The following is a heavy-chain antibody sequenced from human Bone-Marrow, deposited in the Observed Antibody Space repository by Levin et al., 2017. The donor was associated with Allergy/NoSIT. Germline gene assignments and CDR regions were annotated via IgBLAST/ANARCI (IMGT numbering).Heavy chain of an antibody. CDR2: ISGSGDST. CDR1: GFTFSNYA. V-gene: IGHV3-23*01. Sequence: LSLTCAASGFTFSNYAMSWVRQAPGKGLEWVSGISGSGDSTYDGDSVKGRFTISRDNSKNTLYLQMNSLRAEDTAVYYCANDRDFYGSGSLGNWGQGTLVTVSS. CDR3: ANDRDFYGSGSLGN. D-gene: IGHD3-10*01. J-gene: IGHJ4*02.